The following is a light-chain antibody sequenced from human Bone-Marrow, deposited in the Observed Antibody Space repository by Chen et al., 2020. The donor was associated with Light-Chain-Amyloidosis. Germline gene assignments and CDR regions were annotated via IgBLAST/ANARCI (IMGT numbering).Light chain of an antibody. CDR2: EVS. CDR1: SSDVGGYDF. J-gene: IGLJ3*02. CDR3: SSYTARSTLV. V-gene: IGLV2-14*01. Sequence: QSALTQPASLSGSPGPSITISCTGTSSDVGGYDFVSWYQQHPGKAPKFMISEVSNRPSGVPNRFSVSKSGNTASLTISGLQAEDEAHYYCSSYTARSTLVFGGGTKVTVL.